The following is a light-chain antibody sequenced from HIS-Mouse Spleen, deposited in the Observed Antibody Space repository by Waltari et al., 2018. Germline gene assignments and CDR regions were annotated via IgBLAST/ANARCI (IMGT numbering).Light chain of an antibody. CDR2: EDS. V-gene: IGLV3-10*01. Sequence: FEPTPPPSVSVSPGTTATSHCSGTAFPKKLSFWYQQKSGQAPVLVIYEDSKRPSGIPERFSGSSSGTMATLTISGAQVEDEADYYCYSTDSSGNHRVFGGGTKLTVL. CDR1: AFPKKL. CDR3: YSTDSSGNHRV. J-gene: IGLJ2*01.